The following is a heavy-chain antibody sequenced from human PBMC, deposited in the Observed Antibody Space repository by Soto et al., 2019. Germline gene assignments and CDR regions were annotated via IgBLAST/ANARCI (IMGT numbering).Heavy chain of an antibody. J-gene: IGHJ4*02. CDR2: IYYSGST. CDR3: AKVGSGWTGGTDY. CDR1: GGSITSYY. D-gene: IGHD6-19*01. V-gene: IGHV4-59*01. Sequence: QVQLQESGPGLVKPSETLSLTCTVSGGSITSYYWSWIRQPPGKGLEWIGHIYYSGSTNYNPSLKRRVTISVDTSKHQFSLRLSSVTAADTAVYYCAKVGSGWTGGTDYWGQGTLVTVSS.